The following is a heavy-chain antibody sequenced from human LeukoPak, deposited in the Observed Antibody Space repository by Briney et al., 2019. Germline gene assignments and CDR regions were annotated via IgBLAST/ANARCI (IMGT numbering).Heavy chain of an antibody. D-gene: IGHD3-10*01. Sequence: GGSLRLSCAASEFTFSSYEMNWVRQAPGKGLEWVSYISSSGSTIYYADSVKGRFTISRDNAKNSLYLQMNSLRAEDTAVYYCAKDQRVRGVIITLGDFDYWGQGTLVTVSS. V-gene: IGHV3-48*03. CDR2: ISSSGSTI. CDR3: AKDQRVRGVIITLGDFDY. J-gene: IGHJ4*02. CDR1: EFTFSSYE.